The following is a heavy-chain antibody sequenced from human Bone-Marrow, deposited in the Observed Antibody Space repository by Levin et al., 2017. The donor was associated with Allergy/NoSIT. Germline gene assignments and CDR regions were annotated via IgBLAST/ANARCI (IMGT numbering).Heavy chain of an antibody. CDR1: GFTFSTYG. D-gene: IGHD2-8*01. Sequence: SCVASGFTFSTYGMHWVRQAPGKGLEWVAGISDDGDNKYYADSVRGRFTISRDNPKNTLYLQMNTLRPEDTAVYYCAKDLGIVAMVHLYYFDYWGQGTLVTVSS. J-gene: IGHJ4*02. CDR3: AKDLGIVAMVHLYYFDY. CDR2: ISDDGDNK. V-gene: IGHV3-30*18.